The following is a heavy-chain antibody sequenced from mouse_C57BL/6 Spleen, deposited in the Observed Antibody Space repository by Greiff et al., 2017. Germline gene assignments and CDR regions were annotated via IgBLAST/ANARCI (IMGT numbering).Heavy chain of an antibody. Sequence: VQLQESGPELVKPGASVTISCKASGYAFSSSWMNWVKQRPGKGLEWIGRIYPGDGDTNYNGKFKGKATLTADKSSSTAYMQLSSLTSEDSAVYFCARGYGSSYNFDYWGQGTTRTVSS. D-gene: IGHD1-1*01. CDR3: ARGYGSSYNFDY. J-gene: IGHJ2*01. V-gene: IGHV1-82*01. CDR2: IYPGDGDT. CDR1: GYAFSSSW.